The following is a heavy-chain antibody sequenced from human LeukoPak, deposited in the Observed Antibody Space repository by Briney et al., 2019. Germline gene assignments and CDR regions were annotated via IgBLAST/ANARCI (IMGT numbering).Heavy chain of an antibody. CDR3: ARGETRYCTGGSCYPLEY. CDR2: INPNTGDS. CDR1: GYTFTGYY. J-gene: IGHJ4*02. D-gene: IGHD2-15*01. Sequence: ASVKVSCKASGYTFTGYYMHWVRQAPGQGPEWVGWINPNTGDSSFAQKFQGRVTMTRDTSISTAYMELSRLRSDDTAVYYCARGETRYCTGGSCYPLEYWGQGTLVTVSS. V-gene: IGHV1-2*02.